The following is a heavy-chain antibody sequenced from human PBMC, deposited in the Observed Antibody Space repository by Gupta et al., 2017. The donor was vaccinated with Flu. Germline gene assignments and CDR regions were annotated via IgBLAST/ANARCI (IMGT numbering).Heavy chain of an antibody. V-gene: IGHV3-30*03. CDR2: ISHDGGSK. CDR3: ASGFCGTNCYYFIY. CDR1: GFPFSEYG. J-gene: IGHJ4*02. D-gene: IGHD2-2*01. Sequence: QVQLVESGGGVVQPGRSLRLSCAASGFPFSEYGFHWVRQAPGKGLEWVALISHDGGSKHYADSVKGRFAISRDNSKNTLYLQMDSLRPEDTAVYYCASGFCGTNCYYFIYWGQGTLVTVSS.